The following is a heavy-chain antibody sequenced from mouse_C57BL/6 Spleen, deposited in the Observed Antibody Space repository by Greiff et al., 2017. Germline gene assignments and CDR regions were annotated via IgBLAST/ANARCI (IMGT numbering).Heavy chain of an antibody. J-gene: IGHJ4*01. V-gene: IGHV1-82*01. D-gene: IGHD2-4*01. CDR2: IYPGDGDT. CDR3: IYCDYDGYAMDY. Sequence: QVQLQQSGPELVKPGASVKISCKASGYAFSSSWMNWVKQRPGKGLEWIGRIYPGDGDTNYNGKFKGKATLTADKSSSTAYMQLSSLTSEDSAVYVCIYCDYDGYAMDYWGQGTSVTVSS. CDR1: GYAFSSSW.